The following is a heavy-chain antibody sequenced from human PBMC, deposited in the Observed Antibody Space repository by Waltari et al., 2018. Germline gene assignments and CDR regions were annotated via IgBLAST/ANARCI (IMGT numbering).Heavy chain of an antibody. CDR2: IYSSGNT. D-gene: IGHD1-26*01. J-gene: IGHJ4*02. Sequence: QLQLQESGPGLVKPSETLSLTCTVSGGSIGSSNNYWGWIRQPPGKGLEWSGSIYSSGNTYYNPSLKSRVTISVDTSKNQFSLRLSSATAADTAVYYCARSGTYRGYFDYWGQGTLVTVSS. CDR3: ARSGTYRGYFDY. V-gene: IGHV4-39*01. CDR1: GGSIGSSNNY.